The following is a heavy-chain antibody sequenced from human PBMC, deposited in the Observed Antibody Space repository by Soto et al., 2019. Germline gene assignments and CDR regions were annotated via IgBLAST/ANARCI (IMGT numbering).Heavy chain of an antibody. CDR2: ISAYNGNT. D-gene: IGHD3-3*01. CDR1: GYTFTSYG. J-gene: IGHJ4*02. Sequence: QVQLVQSGAEVKKPGASVKVSCKASGYTFTSYGISWVRQAPGQGLEWMGWISAYNGNTNYAQKLQGRVTMTTDTSTSTTYMELRSLRADDTAVYYGARDTIGPITIFGVGGNLFDYWGQGTLVTVSS. V-gene: IGHV1-18*01. CDR3: ARDTIGPITIFGVGGNLFDY.